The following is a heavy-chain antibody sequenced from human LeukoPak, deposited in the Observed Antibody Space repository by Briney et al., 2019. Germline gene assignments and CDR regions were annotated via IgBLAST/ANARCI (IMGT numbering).Heavy chain of an antibody. Sequence: GGSLRLSCAASAFTFSTYAMSWVRQAPGQGPDWVSSITDSGGGTYYADSVKGRFTISRDNSKNTLYLQMNSLRAEDTAVYYCAKEYSGYDFDYWGQGTLVTVSS. CDR3: AKEYSGYDFDY. CDR1: AFTFSTYA. V-gene: IGHV3-23*01. D-gene: IGHD5-12*01. J-gene: IGHJ4*02. CDR2: ITDSGGGT.